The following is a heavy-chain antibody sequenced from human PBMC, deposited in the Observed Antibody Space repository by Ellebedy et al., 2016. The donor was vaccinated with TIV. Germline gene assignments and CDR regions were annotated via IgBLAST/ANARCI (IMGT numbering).Heavy chain of an antibody. J-gene: IGHJ4*02. CDR3: ARGAVAVPSYLGY. D-gene: IGHD6-19*01. CDR2: IRSSGSSS. CDR1: GFTFSSYA. Sequence: PGGSLRLSCAASGFTFSSYAMSWVRQAPGKGLEWVSSIRSSGSSSYYAESVKGRFTMSRDNSKNILYLQMNSLRADDTAVYYCARGAVAVPSYLGYWGQGTLVSVSS. V-gene: IGHV3-23*01.